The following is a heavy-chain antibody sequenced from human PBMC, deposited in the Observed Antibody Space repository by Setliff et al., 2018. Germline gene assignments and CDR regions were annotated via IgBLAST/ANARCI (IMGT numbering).Heavy chain of an antibody. CDR2: IYYSGST. V-gene: IGHV4-39*01. D-gene: IGHD3-3*01. Sequence: SETLSLTCTVSDVSISSSSFYWAWIRQPPGKGLEWIGSIYYSGSTYYNPSLESRITMSVDTSNNRFSLKLTSVTAADTAVYYCARAPQYSNFWYALSWFDPWGQGTLVTVSS. CDR3: ARAPQYSNFWYALSWFDP. J-gene: IGHJ5*02. CDR1: DVSISSSSFY.